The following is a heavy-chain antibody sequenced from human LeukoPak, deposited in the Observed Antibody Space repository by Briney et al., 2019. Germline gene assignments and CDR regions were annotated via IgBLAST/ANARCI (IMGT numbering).Heavy chain of an antibody. CDR3: ALAAMVGGRVDY. V-gene: IGHV4-34*01. J-gene: IGHJ4*02. CDR1: GGSFSDYY. CDR2: INHSGST. Sequence: SETLSLTCAVYGGSFSDYYWSWIRQPPGKGLEGIGEINHSGSTNYNPSLKSRVTISVDTSKNQFSLKLSSVTAADTAVYYCALAAMVGGRVDYWGQGTLVTVSS. D-gene: IGHD5-18*01.